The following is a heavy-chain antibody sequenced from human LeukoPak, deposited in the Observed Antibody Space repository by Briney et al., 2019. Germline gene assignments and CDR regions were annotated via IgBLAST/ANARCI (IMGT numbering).Heavy chain of an antibody. V-gene: IGHV4-61*01. CDR3: ARANVWFGELLSFDY. CDR2: IYYSGST. Sequence: SETLSLTCTVSGGSVSSGRYYWSWIRQPPGKGLEWIGYIYYSGSTNYNPALKSRVTISVDTSKKQFSLKLSSVTAADTAVYYCARANVWFGELLSFDYWGQGTLVTVSS. CDR1: GGSVSSGRYY. D-gene: IGHD3-10*01. J-gene: IGHJ4*02.